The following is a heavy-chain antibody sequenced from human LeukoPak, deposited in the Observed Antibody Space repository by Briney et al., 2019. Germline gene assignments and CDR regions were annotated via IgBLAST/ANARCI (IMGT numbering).Heavy chain of an antibody. J-gene: IGHJ4*02. V-gene: IGHV4-34*01. Sequence: PSETLSLTCAVYGGSFSGYYWSWIRQPPGKGLEWIGEINHSGSTNYNPSLKSRVTISVDTSKNQFSLKLNSVTASDTAIYFCASTKLGYSSGWHWGQGTPVTVSS. D-gene: IGHD6-19*01. CDR1: GGSFSGYY. CDR3: ASTKLGYSSGWH. CDR2: INHSGST.